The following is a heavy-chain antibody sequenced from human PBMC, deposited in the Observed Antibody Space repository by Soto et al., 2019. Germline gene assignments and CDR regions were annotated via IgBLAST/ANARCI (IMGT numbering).Heavy chain of an antibody. Sequence: SETLSLTCTVSGGSISSGGYYWSWIRQHPGKGLEWIGYIYYSGSTYYNPSLKSRVTISVDTSKNQFSLKLSSVTAADTAVYYCARVRRGYSGYALDYWGQGTLVTVSS. CDR2: IYYSGST. D-gene: IGHD5-12*01. CDR3: ARVRRGYSGYALDY. J-gene: IGHJ4*02. CDR1: GGSISSGGYY. V-gene: IGHV4-31*03.